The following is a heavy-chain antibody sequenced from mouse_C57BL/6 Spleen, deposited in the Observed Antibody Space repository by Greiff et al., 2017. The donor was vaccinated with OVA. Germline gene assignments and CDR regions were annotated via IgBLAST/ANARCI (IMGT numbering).Heavy chain of an antibody. CDR2: ISGGGGNT. CDR1: GFTFSSYT. V-gene: IGHV5-9*01. D-gene: IGHD1-1*01. CDR3: ARQNYGSSPWFAY. Sequence: DVHLVESGGGLVKPGGSLKLSCAASGFTFSSYTMSWVRQTPEKRLEWVATISGGGGNTYYPDSVKGRFTISRDNAKNTLYLQMSSLRSEDTALYYGARQNYGSSPWFAYWGQGTLVTVSA. J-gene: IGHJ3*01.